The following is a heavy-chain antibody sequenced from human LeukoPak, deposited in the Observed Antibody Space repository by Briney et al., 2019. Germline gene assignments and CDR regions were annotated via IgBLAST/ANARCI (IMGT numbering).Heavy chain of an antibody. CDR2: IYYSGST. CDR1: GASISSGGYY. Sequence: SQTLSLTCTVYGASISSGGYYWSWIRQHPGKGPEWIGYIYYSGSTYYHPSLKSRVTISVDTSKNQFSLKLSSVTAADTAVYYCANYGSGSYRFDPWGQGTLVTVSS. D-gene: IGHD3-10*01. J-gene: IGHJ5*02. CDR3: ANYGSGSYRFDP. V-gene: IGHV4-31*03.